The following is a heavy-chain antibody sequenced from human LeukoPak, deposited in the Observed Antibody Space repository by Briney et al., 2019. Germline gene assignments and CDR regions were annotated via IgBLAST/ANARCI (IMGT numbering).Heavy chain of an antibody. Sequence: GGSLRLSCAASGFTFSSYGMHWVRQAPGKGLEWVAVISYDGSNKYYADSVKGRFTISRDNSKNTLYLQMNSLRAEDTAVYYCAKATGGSYRVFQPLDYWGQGTLVTVSS. V-gene: IGHV3-30*18. J-gene: IGHJ4*02. CDR2: ISYDGSNK. D-gene: IGHD1-26*01. CDR3: AKATGGSYRVFQPLDY. CDR1: GFTFSSYG.